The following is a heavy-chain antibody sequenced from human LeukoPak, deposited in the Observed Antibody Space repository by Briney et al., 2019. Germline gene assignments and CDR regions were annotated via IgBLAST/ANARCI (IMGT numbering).Heavy chain of an antibody. CDR3: ARHSPYSSGWYADYYYYYMDV. CDR2: ISAYNGNT. CDR1: GYTFTSYG. J-gene: IGHJ6*03. D-gene: IGHD6-19*01. Sequence: GASVKVSCKASGYTFTSYGISWVRQAPGQGLEWMGWISAYNGNTNYAQKLQGRVTMTTDTSTSTAYMELRSLRSDDTAVYYCARHSPYSSGWYADYYYYYMDVWGKGTTVTVSS. V-gene: IGHV1-18*01.